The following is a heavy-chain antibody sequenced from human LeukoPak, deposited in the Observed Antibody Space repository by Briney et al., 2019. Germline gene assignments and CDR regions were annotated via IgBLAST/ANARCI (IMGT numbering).Heavy chain of an antibody. J-gene: IGHJ3*02. D-gene: IGHD6-25*01. Sequence: SQTLSLTCTVPGGSISSGSYYWSWIRQPAGKGLEWIGRIYTSGSTNYNPSLKSRVTISVDTSKNQFSLKLSSVTAADTAVYYCARAAYDAFDIWGQGTMVTVSS. CDR2: IYTSGST. CDR1: GGSISSGSYY. V-gene: IGHV4-61*02. CDR3: ARAAYDAFDI.